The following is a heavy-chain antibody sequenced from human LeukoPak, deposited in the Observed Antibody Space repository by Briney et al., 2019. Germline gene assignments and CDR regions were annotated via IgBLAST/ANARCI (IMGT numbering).Heavy chain of an antibody. J-gene: IGHJ4*02. CDR1: GFTVSSNY. CDR2: IYSGGST. Sequence: GRSLRLSCAASGFTVSSNYMSWVRQSPGKGLEWVSVIYSGGSTYYADSVKGRFTISRDNSKNTLYLQMSSLRVEDTAVYYCTRVKRDGYNPTWVDYWGQGTLVTVSS. V-gene: IGHV3-53*01. CDR3: TRVKRDGYNPTWVDY. D-gene: IGHD5-24*01.